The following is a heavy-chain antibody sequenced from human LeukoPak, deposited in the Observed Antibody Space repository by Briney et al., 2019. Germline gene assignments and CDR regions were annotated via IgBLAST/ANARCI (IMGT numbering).Heavy chain of an antibody. CDR2: IYSGGST. V-gene: IGHV3-53*01. CDR3: ARYYGDYAFDI. D-gene: IGHD4-17*01. J-gene: IGHJ3*02. CDR1: GFTFRSHA. Sequence: PGGSLRLSCVGSGFTFRSHAMSWVRQAPGKGLEWVSVIYSGGSTYYADSVKGRFTISRDNSKNTLYLQMNSLRAEDTAVYYCARYYGDYAFDIWGQGTMVTVSS.